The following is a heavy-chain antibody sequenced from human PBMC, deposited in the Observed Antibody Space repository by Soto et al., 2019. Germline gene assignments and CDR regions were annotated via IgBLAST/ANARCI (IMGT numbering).Heavy chain of an antibody. D-gene: IGHD1-26*01. CDR2: MSYDGSNE. Sequence: QVQLVESGGGVVQPGRSLRLSCAASGFTFSHYAMHWVRQAPGKGLEWVALMSYDGSNEYYADSVKGRFTISRDNSKNTLYLQMNCLRAADTAVYYCAKDGSHNFDYWGQGTLVTVST. V-gene: IGHV3-30*18. J-gene: IGHJ4*02. CDR3: AKDGSHNFDY. CDR1: GFTFSHYA.